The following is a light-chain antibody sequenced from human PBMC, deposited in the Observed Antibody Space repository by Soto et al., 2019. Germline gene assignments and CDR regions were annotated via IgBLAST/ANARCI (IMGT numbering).Light chain of an antibody. CDR3: QQSYSAPIFT. J-gene: IGKJ3*01. CDR2: AAS. Sequence: DIQMTQSPSSLSASVGDRVTITCRASQSVSAYLNWYQQKPGKAPKLLIYAASSLLSGVPSRFSGTGSGTDFTLTISSLQPDDFATYYCQQSYSAPIFTFGPGTKVDIK. V-gene: IGKV1-39*01. CDR1: QSVSAY.